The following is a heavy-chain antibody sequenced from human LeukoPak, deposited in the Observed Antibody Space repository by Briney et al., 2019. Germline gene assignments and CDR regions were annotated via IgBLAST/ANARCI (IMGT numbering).Heavy chain of an antibody. V-gene: IGHV3-30*02. J-gene: IGHJ4*02. CDR1: GFTVSSYG. Sequence: PAVSVTFSGATSGFTVSSYGMNWVRQAPGNGLKWLASLRSDNRDTYYADSVKGRFTISRDNCKNKLYLQMNNLRVEDTAVFYCVNGESFYGDYGFYYWGQGTLATVSS. CDR2: LRSDNRDT. CDR3: VNGESFYGDYGFYY. D-gene: IGHD4-17*01.